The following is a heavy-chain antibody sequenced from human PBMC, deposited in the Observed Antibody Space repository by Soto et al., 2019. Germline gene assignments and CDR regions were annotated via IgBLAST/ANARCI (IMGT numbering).Heavy chain of an antibody. D-gene: IGHD1-1*01. Sequence: QVQLVQSGAEVKKPGSSVKVACKASGGTFSSYAISWVRQAPGQGLEWMGGIIPIFGTANYSQKFQGRVTITADESTSTAYMELSSLRSEDTAVYYCARRLTGALLDDYWGQGTLVTVSS. V-gene: IGHV1-69*01. J-gene: IGHJ4*02. CDR1: GGTFSSYA. CDR3: ARRLTGALLDDY. CDR2: IIPIFGTA.